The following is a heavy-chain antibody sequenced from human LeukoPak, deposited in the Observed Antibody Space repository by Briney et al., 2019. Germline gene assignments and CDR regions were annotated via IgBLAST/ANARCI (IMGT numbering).Heavy chain of an antibody. CDR2: ISGGSGST. CDR3: AKHRFESGGYHSTD. Sequence: GGSLRLSCAASGFTFSSYAMSWVRQAPGKGLAWVSTISGGSGSTYCADSVKGRFTISRDNSKNTLYLQMSSLRDEDTAVYYCAKHRFESGGYHSTDWGQGTLVTVSS. CDR1: GFTFSSYA. V-gene: IGHV3-23*01. J-gene: IGHJ4*02. D-gene: IGHD3-22*01.